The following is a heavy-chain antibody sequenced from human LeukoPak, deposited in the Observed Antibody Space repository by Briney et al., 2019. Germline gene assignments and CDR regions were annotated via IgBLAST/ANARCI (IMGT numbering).Heavy chain of an antibody. CDR1: GFTFGDYA. CDR3: DWLLDAFDI. J-gene: IGHJ3*02. Sequence: GGSLRLSCTASGFTFGDYAMSWVRQAPGKGLEWVGFIRSKAYGGTTEYAASVKGRFTISRDDSKSIAYLQMNSLKTEDTAVYYCDWLLDAFDIWGQGTMVTVSS. CDR2: IRSKAYGGTT. D-gene: IGHD3-9*01. V-gene: IGHV3-49*04.